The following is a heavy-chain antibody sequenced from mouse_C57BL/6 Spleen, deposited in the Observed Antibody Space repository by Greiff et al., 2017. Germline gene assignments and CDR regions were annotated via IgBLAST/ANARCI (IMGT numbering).Heavy chain of an antibody. D-gene: IGHD4-1*01. CDR3: ASQNWDNYFDY. J-gene: IGHJ2*01. CDR2: IYPGDGDT. CDR1: GYAFSSSW. Sequence: QVQLKESRPELVKPGASVKISCKASGYAFSSSWMNWVKQRPGKGLEWIGRIYPGDGDTNYNGKFKGKATLTADKSSSTAYMQLSSLTSEDSAVYFCASQNWDNYFDYWGQGTTLTVSS. V-gene: IGHV1-82*01.